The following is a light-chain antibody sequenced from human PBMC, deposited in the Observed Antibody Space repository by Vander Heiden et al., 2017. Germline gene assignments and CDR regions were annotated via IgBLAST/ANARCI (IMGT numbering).Light chain of an antibody. CDR1: QSISSY. V-gene: IGKV1-39*01. Sequence: DIQMTQSPSSLSASVGNRVTISCRASQSISSYLNWYQQKAGKAPKLLIYAASNLRSRVPSRFSGSRSGTDFTLTINSLQPEDFATSFCQQCFSSPYTFGQGTKLEIK. J-gene: IGKJ2*01. CDR2: AAS. CDR3: QQCFSSPYT.